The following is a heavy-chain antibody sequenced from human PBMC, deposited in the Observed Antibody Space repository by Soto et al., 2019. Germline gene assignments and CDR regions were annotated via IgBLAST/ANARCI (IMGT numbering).Heavy chain of an antibody. Sequence: GGSLRLSCAASGFTFSSYAMHWVRQAPGKGLEWVAVISYDGSNKYYADSVKGRFTISRDNSKNTLYLQMNSLRAEDTAVYYCARDKLVAMIVTNGDAFDIWGQGTMVTVSS. D-gene: IGHD3-22*01. J-gene: IGHJ3*02. CDR1: GFTFSSYA. CDR2: ISYDGSNK. V-gene: IGHV3-30-3*01. CDR3: ARDKLVAMIVTNGDAFDI.